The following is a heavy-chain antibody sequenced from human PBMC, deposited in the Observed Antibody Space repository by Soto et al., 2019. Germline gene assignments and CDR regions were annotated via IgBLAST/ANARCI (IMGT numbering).Heavy chain of an antibody. CDR1: VYNFAAYW. D-gene: IGHD3-3*01. CDR2: IYPSDSDT. CDR3: ARGGVSTRTFDY. J-gene: IGHJ4*02. Sequence: GESLKISCKDSVYNFAAYWIAWVRQMPGKGLELVGIIYPSDSDTRYRPSFQGQVTISADKSISSAYLQWRSLRASDTSMYYCARGGVSTRTFDYWGQGTPVTVSS. V-gene: IGHV5-51*01.